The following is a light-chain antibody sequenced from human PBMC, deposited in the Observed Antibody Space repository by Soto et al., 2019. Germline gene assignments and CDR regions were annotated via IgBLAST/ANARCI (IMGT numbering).Light chain of an antibody. CDR2: DAS. CDR3: QQYDDLPPHT. Sequence: DIQMTQSPSSLSAAVGDRVTITCQASDDISKYLNWYQQKPGKAPELLIYDASNLETGVPSRFSGSGFGTDFTFTISSLQPEDIATYYCQQYDDLPPHTFGQGTKLEI. V-gene: IGKV1-33*01. J-gene: IGKJ2*01. CDR1: DDISKY.